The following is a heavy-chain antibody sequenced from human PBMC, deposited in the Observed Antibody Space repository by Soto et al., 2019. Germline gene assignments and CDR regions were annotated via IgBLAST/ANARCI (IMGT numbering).Heavy chain of an antibody. J-gene: IGHJ4*02. Sequence: EVQLLESGGGLVQPGGSLRLSCAASGFTFTNFAMSWVRQAPGKGLEWVSAISGSGAGTYFADSVKGRFTISRDNSKNTVYLQMNSLRAEDTAAYYCAKESLTEAGSHFGYWGQGILVTVSS. V-gene: IGHV3-23*01. CDR2: ISGSGAGT. CDR3: AKESLTEAGSHFGY. D-gene: IGHD6-19*01. CDR1: GFTFTNFA.